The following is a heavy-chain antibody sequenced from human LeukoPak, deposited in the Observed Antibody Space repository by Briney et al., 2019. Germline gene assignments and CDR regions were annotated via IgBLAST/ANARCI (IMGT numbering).Heavy chain of an antibody. J-gene: IGHJ4*02. V-gene: IGHV1-69*04. D-gene: IGHD5-24*01. CDR2: IIPILGIA. Sequence: EASVKVSCKASGGTFSSYTISWVRQAPGQGLEWMGRIIPILGIANYAQKFQGGVTITADKSTSTAYMELSSLRSEDTAVYYCARETRRDRDGYPILDYWGQGTLVTVSS. CDR1: GGTFSSYT. CDR3: ARETRRDRDGYPILDY.